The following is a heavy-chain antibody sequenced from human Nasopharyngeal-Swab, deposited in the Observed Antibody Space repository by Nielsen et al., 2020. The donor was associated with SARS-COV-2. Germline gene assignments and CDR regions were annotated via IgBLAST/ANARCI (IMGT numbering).Heavy chain of an antibody. CDR3: AKDMSPNTYYYYMDV. CDR2: ISWNSGSI. J-gene: IGHJ6*03. V-gene: IGHV3-9*01. CDR1: GFTFDDYA. Sequence: SLTLSCAASGFTFDDYAMHWVRQAPGKGVEWVSGISWNSGSICYADSVKGRFTISRDNAKNSLYLQMNSLRAEDTALYYCAKDMSPNTYYYYMDVWGKGTTVTVSS.